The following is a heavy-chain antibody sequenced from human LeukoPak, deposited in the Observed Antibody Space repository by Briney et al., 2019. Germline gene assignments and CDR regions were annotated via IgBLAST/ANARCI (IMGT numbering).Heavy chain of an antibody. CDR1: GGTFSSYA. V-gene: IGHV1-69*15. Sequence: SSVTVSCKASGGTFSSYAMSWVRQAPGQGLEWMGRIIPIFGTANYARKFQGRVTITPAESTSTAYMELSSLRSEDTAVYYCAVEWELLGYYFDYWGQGTLVTVSS. CDR2: IIPIFGTA. J-gene: IGHJ4*02. D-gene: IGHD1-26*01. CDR3: AVEWELLGYYFDY.